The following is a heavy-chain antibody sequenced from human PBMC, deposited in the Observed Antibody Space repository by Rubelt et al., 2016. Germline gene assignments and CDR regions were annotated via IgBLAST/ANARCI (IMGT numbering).Heavy chain of an antibody. CDR3: ARGRAVKLADSGGNDY. J-gene: IGHJ4*02. Sequence: QVQLVQSGAEVKKPGASVKVSCKASGYTFTSYDINWVRQATGQGLEWMGWMNPNSGNKGYAQKFQGRVTMTRNTSISTADMELSSLRSEDTAVYYCARGRAVKLADSGGNDYWGQGTLVTVSS. D-gene: IGHD4-23*01. CDR2: MNPNSGNK. V-gene: IGHV1-8*01. CDR1: GYTFTSYD.